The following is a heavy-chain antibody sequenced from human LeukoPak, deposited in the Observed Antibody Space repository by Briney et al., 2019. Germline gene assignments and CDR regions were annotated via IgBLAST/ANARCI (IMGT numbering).Heavy chain of an antibody. CDR2: IYYSGST. V-gene: IGHV4-59*01. CDR1: GGSISSYY. CDR3: ARTPRGGATVPNFDY. J-gene: IGHJ4*02. Sequence: WETLSLTCTVSGGSISSYYWSWIRQPPGKGLEWIGYIYYSGSTNYNPSLKSRVTISVDTSKNQFSLKLSSVTAADTAVYYCARTPRGGATVPNFDYWGQGTLVTVSS. D-gene: IGHD1-26*01.